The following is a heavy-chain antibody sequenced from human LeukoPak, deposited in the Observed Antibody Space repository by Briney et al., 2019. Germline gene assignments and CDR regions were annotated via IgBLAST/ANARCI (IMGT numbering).Heavy chain of an antibody. CDR2: ISSSSSYI. D-gene: IGHD2-2*01. CDR1: GFTFSSYS. J-gene: IGHJ4*02. Sequence: PGGSLRLSCAASGFTFSSYSMNWVRQAPGKGLEWVSSISSSSSYIYYADSVKGRFTISRDNAKNSLYLQMNSLRAEDTAVYYCARYGGYCSSTSCYHGYWGQGTLVTVSS. CDR3: ARYGGYCSSTSCYHGY. V-gene: IGHV3-21*01.